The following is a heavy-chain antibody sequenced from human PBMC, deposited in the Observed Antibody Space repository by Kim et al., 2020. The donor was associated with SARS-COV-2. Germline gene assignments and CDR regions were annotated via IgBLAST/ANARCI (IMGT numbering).Heavy chain of an antibody. CDR2: INPNSGGT. J-gene: IGHJ5*02. CDR1: GYTFTGYY. Sequence: ASVKVSCKASGYTFTGYYMHWVRQAPGQGLEWMGWINPNSGGTNYAQKFQGRVTMTMDTSISTAYMELSRLRSDDTAVYYCARDHPGLGLLFGDNWFDPWGQGTLVTVSS. CDR3: ARDHPGLGLLFGDNWFDP. V-gene: IGHV1-2*02. D-gene: IGHD2-21*02.